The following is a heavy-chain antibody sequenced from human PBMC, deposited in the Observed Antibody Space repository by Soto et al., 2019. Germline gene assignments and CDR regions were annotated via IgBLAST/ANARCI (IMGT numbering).Heavy chain of an antibody. Sequence: GASVKVSCKASGGTFSSYAISWVRQAPGQGLEWMGGIIPIFGTANYAQKFQGRVTITADESTSTACMELSSLRSEDTAVYYCARAAPTGISLVHYYYYGMDVWGQGTTVTVSS. J-gene: IGHJ6*02. V-gene: IGHV1-69*13. CDR3: ARAAPTGISLVHYYYYGMDV. D-gene: IGHD3-10*01. CDR2: IIPIFGTA. CDR1: GGTFSSYA.